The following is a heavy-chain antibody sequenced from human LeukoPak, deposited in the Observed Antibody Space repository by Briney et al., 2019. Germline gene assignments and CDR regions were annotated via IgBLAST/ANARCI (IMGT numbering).Heavy chain of an antibody. CDR3: ARVSIFGVVIHYMDV. Sequence: GGSLRLSCAASGFTFSSYSMNWVRQAPGKGLEWVSSISSSSSYIYYADSVKGRFTISRDNAKNSLYLQMNSLRAEDTAVYYCARVSIFGVVIHYMDVWGKGTTVTVTS. CDR2: ISSSSSYI. D-gene: IGHD3-3*01. J-gene: IGHJ6*03. V-gene: IGHV3-21*01. CDR1: GFTFSSYS.